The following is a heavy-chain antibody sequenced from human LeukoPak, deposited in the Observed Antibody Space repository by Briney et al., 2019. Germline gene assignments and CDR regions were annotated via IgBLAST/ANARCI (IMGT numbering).Heavy chain of an antibody. CDR1: GFTFSSYA. Sequence: GGSLRLSCAASGFTFSSYAMSWVRQAPGKGLEWVSAISGSGGSTYYADSVKGRFTISRDNSKNTLYLQMNSLRAEDTAVYYCAKDLRSRIAAAGTPYAEYFQHWGQGTLVTVPS. D-gene: IGHD6-13*01. CDR3: AKDLRSRIAAAGTPYAEYFQH. V-gene: IGHV3-23*01. CDR2: ISGSGGST. J-gene: IGHJ1*01.